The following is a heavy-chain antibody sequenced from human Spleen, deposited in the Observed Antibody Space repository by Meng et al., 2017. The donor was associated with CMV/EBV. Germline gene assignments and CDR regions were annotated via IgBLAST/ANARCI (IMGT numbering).Heavy chain of an antibody. CDR2: IYYSGST. CDR1: SSGSYY. CDR3: ARDLSYCSGGSCYGLYFDY. D-gene: IGHD2-15*01. J-gene: IGHJ4*02. V-gene: IGHV4-61*01. Sequence: SSGSYYWSWIRQPPGKGLEWIGYIYYSGSTNYNPSLKSRVTISVDTPKNQFSLKLSSVTAADTAVYYCARDLSYCSGGSCYGLYFDYWGQGTLVTVSS.